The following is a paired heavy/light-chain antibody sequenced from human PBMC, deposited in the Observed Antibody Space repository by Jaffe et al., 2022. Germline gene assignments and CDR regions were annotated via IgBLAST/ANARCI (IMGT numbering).Heavy chain of an antibody. CDR2: IKSKTDGGTT. CDR1: GFTFSNAW. V-gene: IGHV3-15*01. J-gene: IGHJ3*02. CDR3: TTDRAARQDYYGSGSYSYDAFDI. D-gene: IGHD3-10*01. Sequence: EVQLVESGGGLVKPGGSLRLSCAASGFTFSNAWMSWVRQAPGKGLEWVGRIKSKTDGGTTDYAAPVKGRFTISRDDSKNTLYLQMNSLKTEDTAVYYCTTDRAARQDYYGSGSYSYDAFDIWGQGTMVTVSS.
Light chain of an antibody. J-gene: IGKJ4*01. CDR1: QGISNY. CDR3: QKYNSALLT. V-gene: IGKV1-27*01. Sequence: DIQMTQSPSSLSASVGDRVTITCRASQGISNYLAWYQQKPGKVPKLLIYAASTLQSGVPSRFSGSGSGTDFTLTISSLQPEDVATYYCQKYNSALLTFGGGTKVEIK. CDR2: AAS.